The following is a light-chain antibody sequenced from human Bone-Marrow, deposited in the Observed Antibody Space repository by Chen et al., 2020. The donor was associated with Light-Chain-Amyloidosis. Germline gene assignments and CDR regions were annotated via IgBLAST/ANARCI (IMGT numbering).Light chain of an antibody. CDR1: NIGSTS. J-gene: IGLJ3*02. V-gene: IGLV3-21*02. CDR3: QVWDRSSDRPV. Sequence: SYVLTQPSSVSVGPGQTATIARGGNNIGSTSVHWYQQTPGQATPLVVYDDSDRPSGIPERLSGSNTGTTATLTIRRVEAGDRDDYYCQVWDRSSDRPVFGGGTKLTVL. CDR2: DDS.